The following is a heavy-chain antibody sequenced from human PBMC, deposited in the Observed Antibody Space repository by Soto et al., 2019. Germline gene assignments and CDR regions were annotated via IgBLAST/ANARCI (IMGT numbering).Heavy chain of an antibody. CDR3: ARGLLGRRAATNFDY. V-gene: IGHV3-21*01. J-gene: IGHJ4*02. CDR2: ISISSGHI. CDR1: GFTFSIYS. Sequence: GGSLRLSCEASGFTFSIYSMKWIRQPPGRGLEWISSISISSGHIYFADSVKGRFTISRDNAKNSVYLQMDNVKVEDTAVYYCARGLLGRRAATNFDYWGQGTLVTVSS. D-gene: IGHD2-15*01.